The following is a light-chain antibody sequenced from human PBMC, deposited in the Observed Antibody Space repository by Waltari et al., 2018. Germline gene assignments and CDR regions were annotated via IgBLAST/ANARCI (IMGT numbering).Light chain of an antibody. V-gene: IGKV1-39*01. CDR2: SSS. J-gene: IGKJ4*01. CDR1: QAISTY. Sequence: DTLMTQSPSSLSASVGYRVTITSRASQAISTYVNWYQQTPGMAPKLLIFSSSTLHRGVSSRFSGSGSGTEFTLTISNLQPDDFATYYCQQSYSAPLAFGGGTKLDI. CDR3: QQSYSAPLA.